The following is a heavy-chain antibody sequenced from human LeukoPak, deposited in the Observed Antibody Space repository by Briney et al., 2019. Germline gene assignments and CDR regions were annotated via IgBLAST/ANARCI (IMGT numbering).Heavy chain of an antibody. J-gene: IGHJ4*02. Sequence: SETLSLTCAVYGGSFSGYYWSWIRQPPGKGLEWIGEINHSGSTNYNPSLKSRVTISVDTSKNQFSLKLSSVTAADTAVYYCTRALSQIQLWPFDYWGQGTLVTVSS. CDR2: INHSGST. D-gene: IGHD5-18*01. CDR3: TRALSQIQLWPFDY. CDR1: GGSFSGYY. V-gene: IGHV4-34*01.